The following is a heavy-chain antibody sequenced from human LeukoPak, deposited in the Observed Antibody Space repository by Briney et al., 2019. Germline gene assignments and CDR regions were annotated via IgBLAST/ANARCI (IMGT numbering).Heavy chain of an antibody. CDR2: IYYGGST. D-gene: IGHD2/OR15-2a*01. CDR1: GGSVSSGSYY. V-gene: IGHV4-61*01. Sequence: SETLSLTCPVSGGSVSSGSYYWSWIRQPPGKGLEWIGYIYYGGSTNYNPSLKSRVTISVDTSKNQFSLKLSSVTAADTAVYYCARDLLSPGPVPYYFDYWGQGTLVTVSS. CDR3: ARDLLSPGPVPYYFDY. J-gene: IGHJ4*02.